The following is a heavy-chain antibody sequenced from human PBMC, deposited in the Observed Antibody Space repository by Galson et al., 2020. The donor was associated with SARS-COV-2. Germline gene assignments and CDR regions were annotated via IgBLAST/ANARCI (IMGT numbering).Heavy chain of an antibody. CDR3: ARDRKLTTIFGVPLSTYNWFDP. Sequence: ASVKVSCKASGYTFTSYAMNWVRQAPGQGLEWMGWINTNTGNPTYAQGFTGRFVFSLDTSVSTAYLQISSLKAEDTAVYYCARDRKLTTIFGVPLSTYNWFDPWGQGTLVTVSS. J-gene: IGHJ5*02. V-gene: IGHV7-4-1*02. CDR2: INTNTGNP. D-gene: IGHD3-3*01. CDR1: GYTFTSYA.